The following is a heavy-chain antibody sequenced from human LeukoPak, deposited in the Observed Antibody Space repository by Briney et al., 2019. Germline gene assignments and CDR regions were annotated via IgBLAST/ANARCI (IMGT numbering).Heavy chain of an antibody. V-gene: IGHV4-59*01. CDR3: ARSHLWFGELLNYFDY. J-gene: IGHJ4*02. CDR1: GGSISSYY. D-gene: IGHD3-10*01. Sequence: KPSETLSLTCTVSGGSISSYYWSWIRQPPGKGLEWIGYIYYSGSTNYNPSLKSRVTISVDTSKNQFSLKLSSVTAADTAVYYCARSHLWFGELLNYFDYWGQGTLVTVSS. CDR2: IYYSGST.